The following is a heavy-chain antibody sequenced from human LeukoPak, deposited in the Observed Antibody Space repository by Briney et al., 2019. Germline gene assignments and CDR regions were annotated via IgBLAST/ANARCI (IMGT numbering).Heavy chain of an antibody. CDR1: GFTFSTYW. CDR3: ARVSLYANIVATIGGDLDY. CDR2: IKQDGSEK. J-gene: IGHJ4*02. D-gene: IGHD5-12*01. Sequence: PGGSLRLSCAASGFTFSTYWMTWVRQAPGKGLQWVANIKQDGSEKYYVDSVKGRFTISRDNAKSSLYLQMNSLRAEDTAVYYCARVSLYANIVATIGGDLDYWGQGTLVTVSS. V-gene: IGHV3-7*01.